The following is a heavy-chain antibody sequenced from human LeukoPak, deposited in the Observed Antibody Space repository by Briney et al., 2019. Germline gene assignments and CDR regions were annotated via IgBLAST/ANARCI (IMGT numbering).Heavy chain of an antibody. CDR2: IYYSGST. CDR1: GGSISSYY. D-gene: IGHD1-7*01. Sequence: SETLSLTCTVSGGSISSYYWSWIRQPPGKGLEWIGYIYYSGSTNYNPSLKSRVTISVDTSKNQFSLKVSPVTPAETAVYYCASADITGTPPYFDSWGQGTLVTVSS. V-gene: IGHV4-59*12. CDR3: ASADITGTPPYFDS. J-gene: IGHJ4*02.